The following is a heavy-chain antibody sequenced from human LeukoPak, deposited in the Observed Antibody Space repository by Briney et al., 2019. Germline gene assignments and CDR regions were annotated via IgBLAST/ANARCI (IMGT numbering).Heavy chain of an antibody. J-gene: IGHJ6*02. Sequence: GGSLRLSCAASGFTFSSYAMSWVRQAPGKGLEWVSAISGSGGSTYYADSVKGRFTISRDNAKNSLYLQMNSLRAEDTAVYYCARDSSPTALYYYYGMDVWGQGTTVTVSS. V-gene: IGHV3-23*01. CDR3: ARDSSPTALYYYYGMDV. CDR1: GFTFSSYA. CDR2: ISGSGGST.